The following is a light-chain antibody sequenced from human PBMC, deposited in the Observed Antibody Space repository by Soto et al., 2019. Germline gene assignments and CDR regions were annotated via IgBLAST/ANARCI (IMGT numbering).Light chain of an antibody. CDR2: EVS. J-gene: IGLJ2*01. Sequence: QSVLTQPPSASGSPGQSVTISCTGTSRDVGGYNYVSWYQQHPGKAPKLMIYEVSKRPSGVPDRFSGSKSGNTASLTVSGLQAEDEADYYCSSYAGSNIVFGGGTKLTVL. V-gene: IGLV2-8*01. CDR3: SSYAGSNIV. CDR1: SRDVGGYNY.